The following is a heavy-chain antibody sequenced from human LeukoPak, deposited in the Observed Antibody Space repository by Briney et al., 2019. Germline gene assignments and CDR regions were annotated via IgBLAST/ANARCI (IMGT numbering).Heavy chain of an antibody. V-gene: IGHV4-4*07. Sequence: SETLSLTCTVSGGSISSYYWSWIRQPAGKGLEWIGRIYTSGNTNYNPSLKSRVTMSVDTSKNQFSLKLSSVTAADTAVYYCARVRRYCSSTSCYFFAFDIWGQGTMVTVSS. CDR3: ARVRRYCSSTSCYFFAFDI. D-gene: IGHD2-2*01. CDR2: IYTSGNT. CDR1: GGSISSYY. J-gene: IGHJ3*02.